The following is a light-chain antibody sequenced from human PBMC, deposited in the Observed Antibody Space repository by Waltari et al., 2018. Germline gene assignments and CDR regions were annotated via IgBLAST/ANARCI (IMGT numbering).Light chain of an antibody. CDR3: GTWDTSLSKV. Sequence: QSVLTQPPSVSAAPGQKVTIPCPGTTPNIGNNYVSWYQQFPGTAPKLLIYDNNKRPSGIPDRFSGSKSGTSATLVITGLQTGDEADYYCGTWDTSLSKVFGGGTKLTVL. CDR2: DNN. CDR1: TPNIGNNY. J-gene: IGLJ2*01. V-gene: IGLV1-51*01.